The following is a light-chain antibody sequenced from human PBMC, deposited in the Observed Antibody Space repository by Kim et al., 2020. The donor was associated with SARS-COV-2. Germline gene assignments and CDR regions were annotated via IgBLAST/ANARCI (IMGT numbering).Light chain of an antibody. V-gene: IGLV1-40*01. CDR3: QSYDSRLSGWV. J-gene: IGLJ3*02. CDR2: ADT. Sequence: QSVLTQPPSVSGAPGQRVTISCTGSSSNIGAGYDVHWYQQLPGRAPKLLIFADTRRPSGVPDRLSGSKSGTSASLAITGLQAEDEADYYCQSYDSRLSGWVFGGETQLTVL. CDR1: SSNIGAGYD.